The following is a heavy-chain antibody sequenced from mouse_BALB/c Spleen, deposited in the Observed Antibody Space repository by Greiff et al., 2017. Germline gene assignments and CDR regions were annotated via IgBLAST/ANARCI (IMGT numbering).Heavy chain of an antibody. D-gene: IGHD1-1*01. V-gene: IGHV5-6-5*01. J-gene: IGHJ2*01. Sequence: EVQRVESGGGLVKPGGSLKLSCAASGFTFSSYAMSWVRQTPEKRLEWVASISSGGSTYYPDSVKGRFTISRDNARNILYLQMSSLRSEDTAMYYCARGPSTTVVPYFDYWGQGTTLTVSS. CDR2: ISSGGST. CDR3: ARGPSTTVVPYFDY. CDR1: GFTFSSYA.